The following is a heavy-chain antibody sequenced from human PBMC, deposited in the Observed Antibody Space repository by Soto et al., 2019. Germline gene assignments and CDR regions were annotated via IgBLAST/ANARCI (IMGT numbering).Heavy chain of an antibody. V-gene: IGHV3-9*01. Sequence: EVQLVESGGGLVQPGRSLRLSCAASGFTFDDYAMHWVRQAPGKGLEWVSGISWNSGSIGYADSVKGRFTISRDNAKNSLYLQMNSLRAEDTALYYCSKDGDIVVVPASRSDWYFDLWGRGNLVTVSS. D-gene: IGHD2-2*01. CDR3: SKDGDIVVVPASRSDWYFDL. CDR1: GFTFDDYA. J-gene: IGHJ2*01. CDR2: ISWNSGSI.